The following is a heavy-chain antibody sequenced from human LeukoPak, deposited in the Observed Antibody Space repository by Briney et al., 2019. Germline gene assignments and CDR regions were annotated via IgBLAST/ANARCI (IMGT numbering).Heavy chain of an antibody. CDR2: INHSGST. V-gene: IGHV4-34*01. J-gene: IGHJ4*02. Sequence: SETLSLTCAVCGGSFSGYYWSWIRQPPGKGLEWIGEINHSGSTNYNPSLKSRVTISVDTSKNQFSLKLSSVTAADTAVYYCAREGSYYDSSGYPRGFLDYWGQGTLVTVSS. CDR3: AREGSYYDSSGYPRGFLDY. D-gene: IGHD3-22*01. CDR1: GGSFSGYY.